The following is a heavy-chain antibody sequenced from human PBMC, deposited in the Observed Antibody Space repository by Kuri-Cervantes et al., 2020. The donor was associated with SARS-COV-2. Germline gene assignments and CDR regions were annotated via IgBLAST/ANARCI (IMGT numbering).Heavy chain of an antibody. V-gene: IGHV1-18*04. CDR3: AREGTSGPYFDF. CDR2: INPYSGYT. J-gene: IGHJ4*02. D-gene: IGHD1-1*01. CDR1: GYTFTTYG. Sequence: ASVKVSCKASGYTFTTYGISWVRQAPGQGLEWMGVINPYSGYTNYAQRFQDRVTLTTDTTTSTAYMELRGLTSDDTAVYYCAREGTSGPYFDFWGQGTLVTVSS.